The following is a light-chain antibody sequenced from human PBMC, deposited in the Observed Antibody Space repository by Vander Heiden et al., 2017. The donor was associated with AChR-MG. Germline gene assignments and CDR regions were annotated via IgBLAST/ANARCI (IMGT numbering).Light chain of an antibody. CDR2: DAS. CDR3: RQYDNHPLT. Sequence: TQMTQSPSALSAAVEDRVTITCQTSQDISNSIKWYQQKPGNTPKRLIYDASNLETEVPSRCRGSGSGTGVTFTISSLQPEDIATYYCRQYDNHPLTFGAGTKVEIK. V-gene: IGKV1-33*01. J-gene: IGKJ4*01. CDR1: QDISNS.